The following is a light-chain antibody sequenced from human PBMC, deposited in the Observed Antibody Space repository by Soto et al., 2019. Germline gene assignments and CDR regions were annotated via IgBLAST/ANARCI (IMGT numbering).Light chain of an antibody. CDR1: SSNIGSNT. V-gene: IGLV1-44*01. J-gene: IGLJ3*02. Sequence: QAVVTQAPSASGTPGQRVTISCSGSSSNIGSNTVNWYQQLPGTAPKLLIYTNNQRPSGVPDRFSGSKSGTSASLAISGLQSEDEATYYCAAWDDSLNGWVFGGGTKLTVL. CDR3: AAWDDSLNGWV. CDR2: TNN.